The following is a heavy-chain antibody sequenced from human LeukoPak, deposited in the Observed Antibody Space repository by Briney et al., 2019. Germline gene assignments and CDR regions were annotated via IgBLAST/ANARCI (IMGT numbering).Heavy chain of an antibody. J-gene: IGHJ3*02. Sequence: SGTLSLTCAVSDASITYYYSWVRQFPGKGLEWIGEVHRDGYTNYNPSLQSRVTMSVDKSKNQLSLQLTSVTAADTAVYYCASTVVTGDAFDIWGQGTMVTVSS. V-gene: IGHV4-4*02. CDR1: DASITYY. CDR3: ASTVVTGDAFDI. D-gene: IGHD4-23*01. CDR2: VHRDGYT.